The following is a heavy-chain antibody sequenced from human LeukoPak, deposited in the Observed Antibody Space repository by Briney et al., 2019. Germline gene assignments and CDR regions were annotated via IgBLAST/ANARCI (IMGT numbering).Heavy chain of an antibody. CDR1: GYTFINNW. CDR2: INPTGTTT. Sequence: GASVKVSCKASGYTFINNWMHWVRQAPGQGLEWVGLINPTGTTTLYAKKFQGRVTLTRDMSTSTDYMELRSLKSEDTAVYSCARDNSVGDIAWWFDPWGQGTLVTVSS. V-gene: IGHV1-46*01. J-gene: IGHJ5*02. CDR3: ARDNSVGDIAWWFDP. D-gene: IGHD3-10*01.